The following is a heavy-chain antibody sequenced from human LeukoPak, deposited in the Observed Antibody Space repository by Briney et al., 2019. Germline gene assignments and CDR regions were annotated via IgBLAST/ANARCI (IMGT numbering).Heavy chain of an antibody. CDR2: VNYTGST. CDR1: GGSIKNYF. CDR3: ARWEGDWFEP. Sequence: SETLSLTCTVSGGSIKNYFWRGVRHPPGEGLEGIGSVNYTGSTNYNPSLKSRVTMSVHTSRNQFSLKLSSLTAADTAVYYCARWEGDWFEPWGQGTPVTVSS. D-gene: IGHD1-26*01. V-gene: IGHV4-59*01. J-gene: IGHJ5*02.